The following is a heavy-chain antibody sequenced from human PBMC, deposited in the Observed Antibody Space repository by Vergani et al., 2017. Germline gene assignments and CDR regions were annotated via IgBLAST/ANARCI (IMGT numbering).Heavy chain of an antibody. CDR3: ARRTTTTYYYMDV. V-gene: IGHV4-34*01. D-gene: IGHD5-24*01. Sequence: QVQLQQWGAGLLKPSETLSLTCAVYGGSFSGYYWSWICQPPGKGLEWIGEINHSGSTYYNPSLKSRVTISVDTSKNQFSLKLSSVTAADTAVYYCARRTTTTYYYMDVWGKGTTVTVSS. J-gene: IGHJ6*03. CDR2: INHSGST. CDR1: GGSFSGYY.